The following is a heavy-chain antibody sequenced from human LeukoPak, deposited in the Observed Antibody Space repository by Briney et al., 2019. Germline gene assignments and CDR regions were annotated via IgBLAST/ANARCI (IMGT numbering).Heavy chain of an antibody. CDR2: IYYSGST. J-gene: IGHJ4*02. CDR1: GGSFSGYY. V-gene: IGHV4-31*11. Sequence: PSETLSLTCAVYGGSFSGYYWSWIRQHPGKGLEWIGYIYYSGSTYYNPSLKSRVTISVDTSKNQFSLKLSSVTAADTAVYYCARGDCSSTSCYADYWGQGTLVTVSS. D-gene: IGHD2-2*01. CDR3: ARGDCSSTSCYADY.